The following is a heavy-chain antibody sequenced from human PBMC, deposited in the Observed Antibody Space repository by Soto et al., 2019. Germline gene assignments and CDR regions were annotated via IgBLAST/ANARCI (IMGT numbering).Heavy chain of an antibody. J-gene: IGHJ6*02. CDR1: GFTFSSYA. Sequence: PGGSLRLSCAASGFTFSSYAMHWVRQAPGKGLEWVAVISYDGSNKYYADSVKGRFTISRDNSKNTLYLQMNSLRAGDTAVYYCARSLYYDFWSGYYWGGYYYGMDVWGQGTTVTVSS. V-gene: IGHV3-30-3*01. CDR3: ARSLYYDFWSGYYWGGYYYGMDV. CDR2: ISYDGSNK. D-gene: IGHD3-3*01.